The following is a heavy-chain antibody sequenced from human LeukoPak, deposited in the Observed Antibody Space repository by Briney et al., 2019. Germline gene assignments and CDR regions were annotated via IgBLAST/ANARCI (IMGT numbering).Heavy chain of an antibody. CDR2: MNPTSGNT. J-gene: IGHJ6*03. CDR3: MFSGYNHNYYMDV. V-gene: IGHV1-8*02. Sequence: ASVKVSCKASGYIFSSYDLNWVRQAAGQGLEWMGWMNPTSGNTGYAQKFQGRVIMTRDTSTSTAYMDLRSLRSEDTAVYYCMFSGYNHNYYMDVWGSGTTVTVSS. D-gene: IGHD1-26*01. CDR1: GYIFSSYD.